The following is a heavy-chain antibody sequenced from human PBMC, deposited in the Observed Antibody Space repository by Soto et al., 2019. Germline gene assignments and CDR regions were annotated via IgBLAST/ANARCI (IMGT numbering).Heavy chain of an antibody. CDR1: GGSISSGGYY. J-gene: IGHJ6*02. CDR3: AGGGVRGVITRTRDYYGMDV. D-gene: IGHD3-10*01. CDR2: ISYSGST. V-gene: IGHV4-31*03. Sequence: SETLSLTCTVSGGSISSGGYYWSWIRQHPGTGLEWIGHISYSGSTYYNTSLKSRVTISVDTSRNQFSLIVNSVTAADTAMYYCAGGGVRGVITRTRDYYGMDVWGQGTTVTVSS.